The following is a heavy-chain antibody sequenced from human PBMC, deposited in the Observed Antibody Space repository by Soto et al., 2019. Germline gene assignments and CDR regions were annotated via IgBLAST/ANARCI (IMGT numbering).Heavy chain of an antibody. Sequence: GRSLRVACATFGDTRSDYYMSWILKARRKWWEWVSNIGARGNTKYYADSVRGRFTISRDNAKNSLYLQMVSLRADDTAVYYWARDGTEYYGEYYDYWGQGIPVPVSS. CDR3: ARDGTEYYGEYYDY. J-gene: IGHJ4*02. D-gene: IGHD4-17*01. CDR2: IGARGNTK. V-gene: IGHV3-11*01. CDR1: GDTRSDYY.